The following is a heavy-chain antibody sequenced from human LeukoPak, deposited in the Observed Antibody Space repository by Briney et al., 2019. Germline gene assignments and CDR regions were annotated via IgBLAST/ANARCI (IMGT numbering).Heavy chain of an antibody. CDR1: GYTFTRYG. J-gene: IGHJ4*02. V-gene: IGHV1-18*01. Sequence: ASVKVSCKASGYTFTRYGISWVRQAPGQGLEWMGWISAYNGNTNYAQKLQGRVTMTTDTSTSTAYMELRSLRSDDTAVYYSARPNDYYDSSGYWSPFDYWGQGTLVTVSS. D-gene: IGHD3-22*01. CDR2: ISAYNGNT. CDR3: ARPNDYYDSSGYWSPFDY.